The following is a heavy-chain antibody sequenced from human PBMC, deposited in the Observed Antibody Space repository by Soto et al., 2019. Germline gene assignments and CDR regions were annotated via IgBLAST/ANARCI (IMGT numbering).Heavy chain of an antibody. CDR1: SYVIESGHY. CDR2: IYNSGTT. Sequence: SETLSLTCVVSSYVIESGHYWGWVRQPPGKGLEWVGSIYNSGTTYYNPSLRSRVTISADTSKNQFSLGLTSVTAADTAVYYCARSPQYYTPGSSPFDYWGPGTMVTVSS. V-gene: IGHV4-38-2*01. J-gene: IGHJ4*03. D-gene: IGHD3-3*01. CDR3: ARSPQYYTPGSSPFDY.